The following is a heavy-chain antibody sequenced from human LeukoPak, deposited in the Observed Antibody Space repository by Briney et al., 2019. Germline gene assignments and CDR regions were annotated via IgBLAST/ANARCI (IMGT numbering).Heavy chain of an antibody. Sequence: SETLSLTCAVYGGSFSGYYWSWSRQPPGKGLEWIGEINHSGSTNYNPSLKSRVTISVDTSKNQFSLKLSSVTAADTAVYYCARVRRGGSSPNWGQGTLVTVSS. J-gene: IGHJ4*02. CDR1: GGSFSGYY. CDR3: ARVRRGGSSPN. CDR2: INHSGST. D-gene: IGHD6-6*01. V-gene: IGHV4-34*01.